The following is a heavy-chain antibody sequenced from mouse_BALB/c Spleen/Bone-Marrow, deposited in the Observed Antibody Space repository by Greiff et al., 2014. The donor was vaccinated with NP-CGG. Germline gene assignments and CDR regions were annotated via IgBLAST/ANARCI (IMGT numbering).Heavy chain of an antibody. CDR1: GFNIKDTY. V-gene: IGHV14-3*02. Sequence: EVKLEESGAELVKPGASVKLSCTASGFNIKDTYMHWVKQRPEQGLEWIGRIDPANGNTKYDPKFQGKATITADTSSNTAYQQLSSLTSEDTAVYYCAIYYYGSSGLAYWGQGTLVTVSA. CDR3: AIYYYGSSGLAY. D-gene: IGHD1-1*01. J-gene: IGHJ3*01. CDR2: IDPANGNT.